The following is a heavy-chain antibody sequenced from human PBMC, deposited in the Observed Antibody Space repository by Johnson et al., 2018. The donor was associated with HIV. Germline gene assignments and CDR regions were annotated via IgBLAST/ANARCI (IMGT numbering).Heavy chain of an antibody. J-gene: IGHJ3*02. V-gene: IGHV3-15*01. CDR1: GFTFSASA. CDR2: IKSKTDGGTT. Sequence: VHLVESGGGLVKPGGSLKLSCAGSGFTFSASAMHWVRQASGKGLEWVGRIKSKTDGGTTDYAAPVKGRFTISRDDSKNTLYLQMNSLKTEDTAVYYCTRDAKLRPLDGPDDAFDIWGQGTMVTVSS. D-gene: IGHD2-2*03. CDR3: TRDAKLRPLDGPDDAFDI.